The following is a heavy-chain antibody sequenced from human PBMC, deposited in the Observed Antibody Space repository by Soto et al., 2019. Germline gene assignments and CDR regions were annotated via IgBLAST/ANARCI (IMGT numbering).Heavy chain of an antibody. D-gene: IGHD2-2*01. CDR2: IRSKANSYAT. Sequence: PGGSLRLSCAASGFTFSGSAMHWVRQASGKGLEWVGRIRSKANSYATAYAASVKGRFTISRDDSKNAAYLQMNSLKTEDTAVYYCTRQGCSSTSCYQRDPYYYYYGMDVWGQGTTVTVSS. J-gene: IGHJ6*02. CDR1: GFTFSGSA. CDR3: TRQGCSSTSCYQRDPYYYYYGMDV. V-gene: IGHV3-73*01.